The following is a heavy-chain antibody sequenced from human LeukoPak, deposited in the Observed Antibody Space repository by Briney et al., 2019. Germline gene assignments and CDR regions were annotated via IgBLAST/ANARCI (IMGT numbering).Heavy chain of an antibody. D-gene: IGHD6-13*01. CDR2: IYPGDSDT. V-gene: IGHV5-51*01. CDR3: ARRGSYSSSWYGHYFDY. Sequence: GESLKISCKGSGYSFTRYWIGWVRQMPGKGLEWMGIIYPGDSDTRYSPSFQGQVTISADKSISTAYLQWSSLKASDTAMYYCARRGSYSSSWYGHYFDYWGQGTLVTVSS. J-gene: IGHJ4*02. CDR1: GYSFTRYW.